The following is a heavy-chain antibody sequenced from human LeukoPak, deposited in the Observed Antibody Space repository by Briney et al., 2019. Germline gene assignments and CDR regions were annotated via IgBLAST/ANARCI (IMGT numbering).Heavy chain of an antibody. J-gene: IGHJ6*02. Sequence: GRSLRLSCAASGFTFSSYAMSWVRQAPGKGLEWVSAISGSGGSTYYADSVKGRFTISRDNAKNSLYLQMNSLRAEDTAVYYCARGKAYYYDNNGMDVWGQGTTVTVSS. CDR2: ISGSGGST. CDR3: ARGKAYYYDNNGMDV. V-gene: IGHV3-23*01. CDR1: GFTFSSYA. D-gene: IGHD3-22*01.